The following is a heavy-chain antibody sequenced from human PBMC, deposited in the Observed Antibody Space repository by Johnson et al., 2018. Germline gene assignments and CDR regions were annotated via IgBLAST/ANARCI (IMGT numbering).Heavy chain of an antibody. CDR1: GFTFSSYA. V-gene: IGHV3-30-3*01. CDR3: ARGPWGESVAFDI. J-gene: IGHJ3*02. Sequence: QVQLVESGGGVVQPGRSLRLSCAASGFTFSSYAMHWVRQAPGKGLEWVAVISYDGSNKYYADSVKGRFTISRDNSKNTLYLKMNSLGAEDTAVYYCARGPWGESVAFDIWGQGTMATVSS. D-gene: IGHD3-16*01. CDR2: ISYDGSNK.